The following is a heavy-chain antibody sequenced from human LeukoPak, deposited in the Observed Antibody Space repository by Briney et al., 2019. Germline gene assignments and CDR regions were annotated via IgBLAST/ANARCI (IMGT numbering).Heavy chain of an antibody. J-gene: IGHJ3*02. CDR2: ISYDGSNK. CDR1: GFTFSSYG. Sequence: GGSLRLSCAASGFTFSSYGMHWVRQAPGKGLEWVAVISYDGSNKYYADSVKGRFTISRDNSKNTLYLQMNSLRAEDTAVYYCARGGTYYDFWSGYRRSDAFDIWGQGTMVTVSS. V-gene: IGHV3-30*03. D-gene: IGHD3-3*01. CDR3: ARGGTYYDFWSGYRRSDAFDI.